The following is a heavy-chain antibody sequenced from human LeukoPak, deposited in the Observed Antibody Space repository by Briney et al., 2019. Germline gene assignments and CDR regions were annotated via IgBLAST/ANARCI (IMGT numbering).Heavy chain of an antibody. D-gene: IGHD3-3*01. CDR2: VHNDGSA. J-gene: IGHJ4*02. V-gene: IGHV3-66*04. Sequence: AGGSLRLSCAASGFTVSSNYMSWVRQAPGKGLEWVSVVHNDGSAYYADSVKGRFTISRDNSKNALYLQMNSLRAEDTAVYYCAKPRGGYYFDYWGQGTLVTVSS. CDR1: GFTVSSNY. CDR3: AKPRGGYYFDY.